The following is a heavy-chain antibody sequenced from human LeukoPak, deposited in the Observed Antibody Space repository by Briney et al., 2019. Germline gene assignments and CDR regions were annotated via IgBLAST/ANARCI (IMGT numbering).Heavy chain of an antibody. D-gene: IGHD2-2*01. CDR1: GYTFTSYG. Sequence: ASVKVSCKASGYTFTSYGISWVRQAPGQGLEWMGWINPNSGGTNYAQKFQGRVTMTRDTSISTAYMELSRLRSDDTAVYYCAREYSVPAAPNWFDPWGQGTLVTVSS. CDR3: AREYSVPAAPNWFDP. J-gene: IGHJ5*02. V-gene: IGHV1-2*02. CDR2: INPNSGGT.